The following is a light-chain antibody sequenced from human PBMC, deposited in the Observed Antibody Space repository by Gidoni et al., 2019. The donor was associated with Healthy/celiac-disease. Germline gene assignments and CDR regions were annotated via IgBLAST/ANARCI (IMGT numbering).Light chain of an antibody. CDR1: KLGDKY. J-gene: IGLJ2*01. Sequence: SYELTQSPSVSVSPGQTASITCSGDKLGDKYACWYQQKPGPSPVLVIYQDSKRPSGIPVRFSGSNSGNTATLTISGTQAMDEADYYCQAWDSSTVVFGGGTKLTVL. CDR2: QDS. CDR3: QAWDSSTVV. V-gene: IGLV3-1*01.